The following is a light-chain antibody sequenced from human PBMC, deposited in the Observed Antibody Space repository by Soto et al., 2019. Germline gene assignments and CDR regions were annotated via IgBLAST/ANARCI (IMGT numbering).Light chain of an antibody. J-gene: IGKJ1*01. CDR2: GAS. CDR3: QDYNNWPRT. CDR1: QSVSNN. Sequence: EIVRTQSPATLSVAPGERATLSCRASQSVSNNLAWYQQTPVQAPRLLFYGASTRSTGIPATFSGSGSGKEYTLTISSLHSEDFAVFYWQDYNNWPRTVGQGTKVESK. V-gene: IGKV3-15*01.